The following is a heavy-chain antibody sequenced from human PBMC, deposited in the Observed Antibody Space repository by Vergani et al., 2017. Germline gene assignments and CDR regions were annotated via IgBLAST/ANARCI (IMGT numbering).Heavy chain of an antibody. D-gene: IGHD3-10*01. V-gene: IGHV3-21*01. J-gene: IGHJ6*02. CDR2: ISGSSSYI. Sequence: EVQLVESGGVVVQPGGSLRLSCAASGFTFSSFAMSWVRQAPGKGLEWVSAISGSSSYIYYADSVKGRFTISRDNAKNSLYLQMNSLRAEDTAVYYCARDSAPLWFGEDYGMDVWGQGTTVTVSS. CDR1: GFTFSSFA. CDR3: ARDSAPLWFGEDYGMDV.